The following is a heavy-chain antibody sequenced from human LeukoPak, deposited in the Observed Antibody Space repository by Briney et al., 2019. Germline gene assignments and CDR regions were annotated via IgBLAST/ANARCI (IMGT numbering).Heavy chain of an antibody. V-gene: IGHV3-33*01. CDR3: ARDGDY. Sequence: GRSLRLSCAASGFTFSSYGMHWVRQAPGKGLEWVAVIWYDGSTKYYADSVKGRFTISRDNSKNTLYLQMNSLRAEDTAVYYCARDGDYWGQGTLVTVSS. J-gene: IGHJ4*02. CDR2: IWYDGSTK. CDR1: GFTFSSYG.